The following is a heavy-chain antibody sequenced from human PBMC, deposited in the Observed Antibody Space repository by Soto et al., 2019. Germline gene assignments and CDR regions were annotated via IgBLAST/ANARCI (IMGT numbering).Heavy chain of an antibody. CDR1: AFTFSSYG. CDR3: AKTLNYYGSGSPDY. D-gene: IGHD3-10*01. Sequence: EVQLLESGGGLVQPGGSLRLSCAASAFTFSSYGMSWVRQAPGKGLEWVSAISGGGDNTYYADSVKGRFIISRDNSKNTLYLQMNSLTAEDTAVYYCAKTLNYYGSGSPDYWGQGTLVTVSS. CDR2: ISGGGDNT. J-gene: IGHJ4*02. V-gene: IGHV3-23*01.